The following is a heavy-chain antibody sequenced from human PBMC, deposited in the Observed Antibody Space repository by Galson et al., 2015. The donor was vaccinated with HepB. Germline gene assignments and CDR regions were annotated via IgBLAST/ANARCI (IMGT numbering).Heavy chain of an antibody. D-gene: IGHD3-10*01. CDR3: ATDLITMVSDAFDI. CDR2: FDPEDGET. Sequence: SVKVSCKASGYTLTELSMHWVRQAPGKGLEWMGGFDPEDGETIYAQKFQGRVTMTEDTSTDTAYMELSSLRSEDTAVYYCATDLITMVSDAFDIWGQGTMVTVSS. CDR1: GYTLTELS. V-gene: IGHV1-24*01. J-gene: IGHJ3*02.